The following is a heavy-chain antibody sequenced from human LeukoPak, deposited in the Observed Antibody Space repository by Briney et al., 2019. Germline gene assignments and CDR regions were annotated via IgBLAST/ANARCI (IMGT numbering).Heavy chain of an antibody. V-gene: IGHV3-23*01. CDR1: GFIFSNYG. Sequence: GGSLRLSCAASGFIFSNYGMSWVRQAPGKGLEWVSAIVAGGGTTYYADSVKGRFTISRDNAKNSLYLQMNSLRAEDTALYYCAKAGGSGSFMDVWGKGTTVTISS. CDR3: AKAGGSGSFMDV. CDR2: IVAGGGTT. D-gene: IGHD3-10*01. J-gene: IGHJ6*03.